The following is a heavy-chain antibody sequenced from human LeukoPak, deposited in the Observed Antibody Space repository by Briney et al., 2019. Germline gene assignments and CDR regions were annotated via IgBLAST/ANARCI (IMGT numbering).Heavy chain of an antibody. Sequence: PGGSLRLSCAASGFTFSSYAMHWVRQAPGKGLEWVAVIWYDGSNKYYADSVKGRCTISRDNSKNTLYLQMNSLRAEDTAVYYCARDHSSGWYSDYFDYWGQGTLVTVSS. J-gene: IGHJ4*02. D-gene: IGHD6-19*01. CDR1: GFTFSSYA. CDR3: ARDHSSGWYSDYFDY. V-gene: IGHV3-33*08. CDR2: IWYDGSNK.